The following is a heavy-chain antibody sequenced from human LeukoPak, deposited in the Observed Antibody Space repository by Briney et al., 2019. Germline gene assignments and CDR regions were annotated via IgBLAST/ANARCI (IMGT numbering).Heavy chain of an antibody. Sequence: GGSLRLSCAASGFTFSGYEMNWVRQAPGKGLEWVSAISGSGGSTYYADSVKGRFTISRDNSKNTLYLQMNSLRAEDTAVYYCAKAQYSGSLEAFDYWGQGTLVTVSS. CDR3: AKAQYSGSLEAFDY. J-gene: IGHJ4*02. CDR1: GFTFSGYE. D-gene: IGHD1-26*01. V-gene: IGHV3-23*01. CDR2: ISGSGGST.